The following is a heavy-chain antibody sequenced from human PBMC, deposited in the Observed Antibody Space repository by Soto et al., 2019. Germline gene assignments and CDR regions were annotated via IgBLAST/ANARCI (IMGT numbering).Heavy chain of an antibody. CDR2: INPNSGDS. J-gene: IGHJ5*02. CDR1: GYTFTGYY. Sequence: ASVKVSCKASGYTFTGYYMHWVRQAPGQGLEWMGWINPNSGDSHFEQKFQGRVTMTRDTSISTVYLELSRLTSDDTAVYYCARDRDTSAQTIYSWFDPWGQGTLVIVSS. D-gene: IGHD6-19*01. V-gene: IGHV1-2*02. CDR3: ARDRDTSAQTIYSWFDP.